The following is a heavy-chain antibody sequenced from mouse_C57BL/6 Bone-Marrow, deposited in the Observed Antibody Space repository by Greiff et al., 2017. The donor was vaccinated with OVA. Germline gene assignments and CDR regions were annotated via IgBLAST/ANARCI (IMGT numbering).Heavy chain of an antibody. CDR1: GFTFSDYG. V-gene: IGHV5-15*01. Sequence: EVQLQESGGGLVQPGGSLKLSCAASGFTFSDYGMAWVRQAPRKGPEWVAFISNLAYSIYYADTVTGRFTISRENAKNTLYLEMSSLRSEDTAMYYCARQGLYAMDYWGQGTSVTVSS. J-gene: IGHJ4*01. CDR3: ARQGLYAMDY. CDR2: ISNLAYSI. D-gene: IGHD2-13*01.